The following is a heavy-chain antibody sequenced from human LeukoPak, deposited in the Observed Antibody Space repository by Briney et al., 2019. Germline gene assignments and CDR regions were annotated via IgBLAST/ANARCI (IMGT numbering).Heavy chain of an antibody. D-gene: IGHD3-22*01. J-gene: IGHJ5*02. CDR2: VDPEDGET. Sequence: ASVKVSCKASGYTFTDYYMHWVQQAPGKGLEWMGRVDPEDGETIYAEKFQGRVTITADTSTDTAYMELSSLRSEDTAVYYCAKGPKHYYDSSGYSHWFDHWGQGTLVTVSS. V-gene: IGHV1-69-2*01. CDR1: GYTFTDYY. CDR3: AKGPKHYYDSSGYSHWFDH.